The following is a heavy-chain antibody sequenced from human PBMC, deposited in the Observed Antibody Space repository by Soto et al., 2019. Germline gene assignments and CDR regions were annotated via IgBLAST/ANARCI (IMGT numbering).Heavy chain of an antibody. V-gene: IGHV4-59*01. J-gene: IGHJ6*02. D-gene: IGHD6-13*01. Sequence: LSLTCTVSGGSISSYYWSWIRQPPGKGLEWIGYIYYSGSTNYNPSLKSRVTISVDTSKNQFSLKLSSVTAADTAVYYCARGLISSRWTAYGTDVWRPGTTLTLSS. CDR2: IYYSGST. CDR1: GGSISSYY. CDR3: ARGLISSRWTAYGTDV.